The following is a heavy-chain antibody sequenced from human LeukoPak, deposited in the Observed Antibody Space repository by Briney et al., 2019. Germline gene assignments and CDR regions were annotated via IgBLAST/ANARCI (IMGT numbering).Heavy chain of an antibody. V-gene: IGHV4-39*01. CDR1: GGSIRSSGHN. D-gene: IGHD3-3*01. CDR2: IFYSGNT. CDR3: ARRPKQPGFWSGYVDY. J-gene: IGHJ4*02. Sequence: PSETLSLTCTVSGGSIRSSGHNWDWIRQPPGKGLEYIGSIFYSGNTYYNPSLKSRVTISVGTSKNQFSLKLSSVTAADTAVYYCARRPKQPGFWSGYVDYWGQGTLVTVSS.